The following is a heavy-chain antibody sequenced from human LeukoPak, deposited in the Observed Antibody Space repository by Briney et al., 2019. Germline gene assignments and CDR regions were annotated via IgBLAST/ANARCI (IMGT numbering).Heavy chain of an antibody. D-gene: IGHD1-14*01. CDR3: ARSPQPPPDSFYYMAV. V-gene: IGHV1-2*02. Sequence: ASVKVSCKASGYTFTGYYMHWVRQAPGQGLEWMGWINPNSGGTNYAQKFQGRVTMTRDTSISTAYMELSRLRSDDTAVYYCARSPQPPPDSFYYMAVSGKGTTVTVSS. CDR2: INPNSGGT. CDR1: GYTFTGYY. J-gene: IGHJ6*03.